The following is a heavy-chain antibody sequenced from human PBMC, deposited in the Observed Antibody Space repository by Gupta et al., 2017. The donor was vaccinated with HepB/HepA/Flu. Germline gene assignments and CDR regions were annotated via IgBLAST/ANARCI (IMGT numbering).Heavy chain of an antibody. V-gene: IGHV3-23*01. D-gene: IGHD3-10*01. CDR1: GFTSSSSA. CDR3: AKVASYPFY. Sequence: EVQLLESGGGLVQPGGSLRLSCVASGFTSSSSAMTWVRQAPGKGLEWVSFISSTGSSTDYADSVKGRFTISRDNSKNTLYLQMNSLRAEDTALYDGAKVASYPFYWGQGTLVTVSS. CDR2: ISSTGSST. J-gene: IGHJ4*02.